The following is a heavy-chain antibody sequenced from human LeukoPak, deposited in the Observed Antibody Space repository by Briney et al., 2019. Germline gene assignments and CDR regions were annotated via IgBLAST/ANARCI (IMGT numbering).Heavy chain of an antibody. CDR1: GYTFTGYY. CDR3: ARDGGGTYQDFDY. J-gene: IGHJ4*02. Sequence: ASVKVSCKASGYTFTGYYMHWVRQAPGHGLEWMGWINPNSGGTNYAQKFQGRVSMTRDTSISTAYMDLSRLTSDDTAIYYCARDGGGTYQDFDYWGQGTLVTVSS. CDR2: INPNSGGT. D-gene: IGHD1-26*01. V-gene: IGHV1-2*02.